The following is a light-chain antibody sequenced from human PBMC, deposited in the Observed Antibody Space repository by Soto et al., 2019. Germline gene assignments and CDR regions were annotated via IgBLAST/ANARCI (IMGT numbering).Light chain of an antibody. J-gene: IGKJ4*01. Sequence: DTQMTQSPSSLSASVGDRVTITCQASRDITDYLNWYQQKPGKAPKLLIYDASNLETGVPSRFSGSGSGTDFTRTITSLQPEDIATYYCQQFDNVPLTFGGGTKVEIK. CDR3: QQFDNVPLT. CDR1: RDITDY. CDR2: DAS. V-gene: IGKV1-33*01.